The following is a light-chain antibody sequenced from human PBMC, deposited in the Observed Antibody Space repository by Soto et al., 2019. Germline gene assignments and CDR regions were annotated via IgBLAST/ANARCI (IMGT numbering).Light chain of an antibody. CDR3: QQFHNWPPLT. Sequence: EIVMPQSHATLSVSPGESSTLSRRDSQNIGGTLAWYQQKPGQAPRLLFYGASARATGIPARFSGSGSGTEFTLTIESLQSEDLAVYYCQQFHNWPPLTFGGGNKVDI. J-gene: IGKJ4*01. CDR2: GAS. CDR1: QNIGGT. V-gene: IGKV3-15*01.